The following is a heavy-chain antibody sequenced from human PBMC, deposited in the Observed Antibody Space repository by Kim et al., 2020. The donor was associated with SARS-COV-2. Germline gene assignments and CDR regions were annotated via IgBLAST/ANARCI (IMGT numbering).Heavy chain of an antibody. J-gene: IGHJ5*02. V-gene: IGHV4-34*01. D-gene: IGHD6-13*01. CDR3: ARGLYSSSWYGTHNCFDL. CDR2: INHSGST. Sequence: SETLSLTCAVYGGSFSGYYWSWIRQPPGKGLEWIGEINHSGSTNYNPSLKSRVTISVDTSKNQFSLKLSSVTAADTAVYYCARGLYSSSWYGTHNCFDL. CDR1: GGSFSGYY.